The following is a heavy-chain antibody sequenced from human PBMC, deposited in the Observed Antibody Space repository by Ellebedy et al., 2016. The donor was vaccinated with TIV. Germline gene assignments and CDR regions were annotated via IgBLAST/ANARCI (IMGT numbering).Heavy chain of an antibody. CDR2: IIPSLGTA. CDR1: GGTLSRYV. J-gene: IGHJ2*01. V-gene: IGHV1-69*04. D-gene: IGHD2/OR15-2a*01. Sequence: AASVKVSCKASGGTLSRYVISWVRQAPGQGLEWMGRIIPSLGTATYAQRFQGRLSITADTSTSTANMELSSLRAEDTAVYFCARESTQGIHSYWYFDLWGRGSPVIVSS. CDR3: ARESTQGIHSYWYFDL.